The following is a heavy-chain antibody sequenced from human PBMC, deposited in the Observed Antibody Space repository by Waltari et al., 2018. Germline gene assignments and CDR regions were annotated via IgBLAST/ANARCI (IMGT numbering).Heavy chain of an antibody. CDR2: IWFDGSNK. V-gene: IGHV3-30*02. J-gene: IGHJ1*01. CDR1: GFTFGHFG. CDR3: AKGDTSDPFQY. Sequence: QVQLVESGGGVVQPGGSLRLSCEASGFTFGHFGMHWVRQAPGKVLEWVAVIWFDGSNKYYADSVKGRFTISRDNSKNTVYLEMNSLRAEDTATYYCAKGDTSDPFQYWGQGTLVTVSP. D-gene: IGHD3-22*01.